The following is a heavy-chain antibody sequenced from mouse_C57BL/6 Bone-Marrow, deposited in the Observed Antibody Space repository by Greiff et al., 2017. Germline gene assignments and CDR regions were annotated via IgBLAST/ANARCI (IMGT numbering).Heavy chain of an antibody. J-gene: IGHJ2*01. CDR1: GFNIKDYY. Sequence: VQLQQSGAELVKPGASVKLSCTASGFNIKDYYMHWVKQRTEQGLEWIGRIDPEDGETKYAPKFPGTATITADTSSNTAYLQLSSLTSEDTAVYYCARGTTVVGDDYWGKGTTLTVSS. CDR2: IDPEDGET. CDR3: ARGTTVVGDDY. D-gene: IGHD1-1*01. V-gene: IGHV14-2*01.